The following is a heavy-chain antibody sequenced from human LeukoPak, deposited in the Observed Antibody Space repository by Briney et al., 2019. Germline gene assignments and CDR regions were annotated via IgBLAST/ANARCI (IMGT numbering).Heavy chain of an antibody. CDR2: MNPNSGNT. J-gene: IGHJ4*02. V-gene: IGHV1-8*02. Sequence: GASVKVSCKASGYTFTGYYIHWVRQAPGQGLEWMGWMNPNSGNTGYAQKFQGRVTMTRNTSISTAYMELSSLRSEDTAVYYCARGGRYSSGWYAFDYWGQGTLVTVSS. CDR3: ARGGRYSSGWYAFDY. D-gene: IGHD6-19*01. CDR1: GYTFTGYY.